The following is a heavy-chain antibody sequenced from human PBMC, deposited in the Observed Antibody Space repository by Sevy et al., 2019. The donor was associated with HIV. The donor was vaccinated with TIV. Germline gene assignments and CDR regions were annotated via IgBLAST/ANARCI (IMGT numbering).Heavy chain of an antibody. Sequence: SETLSLTCAVYGGSFSGYYWSWIRQPPGKGLEWIGEINHSGSTNYNPSLKSRVTISVDTSKNQFSLKLSSVTAADTAVYYCARVEIINWFDPWGQGTLVTVSS. CDR3: ARVEIINWFDP. J-gene: IGHJ5*02. D-gene: IGHD3-10*01. CDR2: INHSGST. CDR1: GGSFSGYY. V-gene: IGHV4-34*01.